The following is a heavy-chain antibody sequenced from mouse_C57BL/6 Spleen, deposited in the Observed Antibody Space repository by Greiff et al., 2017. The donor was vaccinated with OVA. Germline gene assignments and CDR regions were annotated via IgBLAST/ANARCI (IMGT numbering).Heavy chain of an antibody. V-gene: IGHV1-53*01. Sequence: VKLQQPGTELVKPGASVKLSCKASGYTFTSYWMHWVKQRPGQGLEWIGNINPSNGGTNYNEKFKSKATLTVDKSSSTAYMQLSSLTSEDSAVYYCARWDYYGSSYSWFAYWGQGTLVTVSA. CDR3: ARWDYYGSSYSWFAY. D-gene: IGHD1-1*01. CDR1: GYTFTSYW. CDR2: INPSNGGT. J-gene: IGHJ3*01.